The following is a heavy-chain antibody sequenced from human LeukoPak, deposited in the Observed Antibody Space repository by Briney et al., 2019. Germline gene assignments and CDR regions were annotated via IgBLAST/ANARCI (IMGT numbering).Heavy chain of an antibody. CDR2: ISGSGGST. V-gene: IGHV3-23*01. CDR1: GFTFSSYA. Sequence: GGSLRLSCAASGFTFSSYAMSWVRQAPGKGLEWVSAISGSGGSTYNADSVKGRFTISRDTSKNTLYLQVNSLRAEDTALYYCTREKSAFDIWVQGTMVTVSS. CDR3: TREKSAFDI. J-gene: IGHJ3*02.